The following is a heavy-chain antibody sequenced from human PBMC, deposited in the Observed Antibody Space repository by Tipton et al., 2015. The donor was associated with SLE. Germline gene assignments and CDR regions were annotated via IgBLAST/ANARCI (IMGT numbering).Heavy chain of an antibody. V-gene: IGHV4-39*07. J-gene: IGHJ6*03. D-gene: IGHD1-26*01. Sequence: TLSLTCTVSGGSISSSSYYWGWIRQPPGKGLEWIGSIYYSGSTYYNPSLKSRVTISVDTSKNQLSLKLSSVTAADTAVYYCARSGSYPYYYYYMDVWGKGTTVTVSS. CDR3: ARSGSYPYYYYYMDV. CDR2: IYYSGST. CDR1: GGSISSSSYY.